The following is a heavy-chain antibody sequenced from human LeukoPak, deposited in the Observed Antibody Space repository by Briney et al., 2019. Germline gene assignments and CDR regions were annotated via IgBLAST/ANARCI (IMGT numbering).Heavy chain of an antibody. CDR1: GYTFTGYY. V-gene: IGHV1-2*02. Sequence: GASVKVSCKASGYTFTGYYMHWVRQAPGQGLEWRGWINPNSGGTNYAQKFQGRVTMTRDTSISTAYMELSRLRSDDTAVYYCARASQLRFLEWLFDYWGQGTLVTVSS. D-gene: IGHD3-3*01. CDR2: INPNSGGT. CDR3: ARASQLRFLEWLFDY. J-gene: IGHJ4*02.